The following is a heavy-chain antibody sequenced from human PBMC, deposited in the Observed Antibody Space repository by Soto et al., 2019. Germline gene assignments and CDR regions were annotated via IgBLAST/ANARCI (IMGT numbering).Heavy chain of an antibody. D-gene: IGHD6-19*01. CDR1: GGSFSGYY. V-gene: IGHV4-34*01. CDR3: ARHQRSGWYERTRWYFDL. Sequence: PSETLSLTCDVYGGSFSGYYWSWIRQPPGKGLEWIGEINHVGSTNYNPSLKSRVTISLDTSNNQFSLKLSSVTAADTAVYYCARHQRSGWYERTRWYFDLWGRGTLVTVS. J-gene: IGHJ2*01. CDR2: INHVGST.